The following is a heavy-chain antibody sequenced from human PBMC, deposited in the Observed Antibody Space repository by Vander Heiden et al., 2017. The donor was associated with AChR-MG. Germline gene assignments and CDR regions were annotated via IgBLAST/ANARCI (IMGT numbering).Heavy chain of an antibody. D-gene: IGHD2-8*01. CDR3: ATPDIVLMAEKGY. V-gene: IGHV3-30-3*01. CDR1: GFTFSSYA. J-gene: IGHJ4*02. CDR2: ISYDGSNK. Sequence: QVQLVESGGGVVQPGRSLRLSCAASGFTFSSYAMHWVRQAPGKGLEWVAVISYDGSNKYYADSVKGRFTISRDNSKNTLYLQMNSLRAEDTAVYYCATPDIVLMAEKGYWGQGTLVTVSS.